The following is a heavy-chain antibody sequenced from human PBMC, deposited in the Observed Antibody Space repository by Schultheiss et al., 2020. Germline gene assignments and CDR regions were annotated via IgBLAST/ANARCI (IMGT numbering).Heavy chain of an antibody. J-gene: IGHJ4*02. CDR3: TKLSVADTLSHSFDH. CDR2: IYSGGST. D-gene: IGHD6-19*01. V-gene: IGHV3-66*01. CDR1: GFTVSSNY. Sequence: LSLTCAASGFTVSSNYMSWVRQAPGKGLEWVSVIYSGGSTYYADSVKGRFTISRDNSKNTLYLQMNSLRTEDTAVYYCTKLSVADTLSHSFDHWGQGALVTVSS.